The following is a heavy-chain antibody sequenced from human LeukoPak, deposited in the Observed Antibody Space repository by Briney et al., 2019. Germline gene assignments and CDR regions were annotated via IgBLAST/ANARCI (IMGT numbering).Heavy chain of an antibody. D-gene: IGHD5-24*01. CDR3: TRRMAAHAFDI. J-gene: IGHJ3*02. CDR2: MSYDGTNK. CDR1: GFTFSTYR. Sequence: SGRSLRLSCAASGFTFSTYRIHWVRQAPGKGLEWVAVMSYDGTNKYYADSVKGRFTISRDNTKNTLYLQMTSLRTDAAAVYYCTRRMAAHAFDIYGQGTMVTVSS. V-gene: IGHV3-30-3*01.